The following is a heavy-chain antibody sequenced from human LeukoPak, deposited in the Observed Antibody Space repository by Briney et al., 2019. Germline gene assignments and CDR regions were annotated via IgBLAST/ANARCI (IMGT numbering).Heavy chain of an antibody. CDR2: IYYSGST. V-gene: IGHV4-39*01. CDR1: GGSISSSSYY. J-gene: IGHJ3*02. Sequence: SETLSLTCTVTGGSISSSSYYWGWIRQPPGKGLEWIGSIYYSGSTYYNPSLKSRVTISVDTSKNQFSLKLSSVTAADTAVYYCASTTVTEDAFDIWGQGTMVTVSS. CDR3: ASTTVTEDAFDI. D-gene: IGHD4-17*01.